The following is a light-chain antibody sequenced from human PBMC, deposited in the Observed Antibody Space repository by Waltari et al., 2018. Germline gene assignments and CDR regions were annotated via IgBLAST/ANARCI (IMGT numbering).Light chain of an antibody. CDR2: ENT. CDR1: RSNIGNNY. CDR3: GTWDSSLSGAV. Sequence: QSVLTQPPSVSAAPGQRVTISCSGGRSNIGNNYVSWYRQFPGTAPKLLIYENTERPSGIPGRFSGSKSGTSATLDITGLQAGDEADYYCGTWDSSLSGAVFGGGTRLTVL. J-gene: IGLJ7*01. V-gene: IGLV1-51*02.